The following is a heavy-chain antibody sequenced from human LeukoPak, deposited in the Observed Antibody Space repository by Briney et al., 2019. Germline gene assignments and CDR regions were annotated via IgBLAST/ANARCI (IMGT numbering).Heavy chain of an antibody. Sequence: GGSLRLSCAASGFALTNYGMHWVRQAPGKGLVWVSHINHDGSLRNYADSVQGRFTVSRDIAKNTLYLHMNSLGADDTATYYCARDVFSLGDSWGQGTLVTVSS. CDR2: INHDGSLR. V-gene: IGHV3-74*01. CDR1: GFALTNYG. D-gene: IGHD5/OR15-5a*01. J-gene: IGHJ4*02. CDR3: ARDVFSLGDS.